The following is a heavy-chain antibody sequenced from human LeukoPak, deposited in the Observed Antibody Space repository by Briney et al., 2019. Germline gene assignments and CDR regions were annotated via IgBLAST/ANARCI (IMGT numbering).Heavy chain of an antibody. D-gene: IGHD3-22*01. CDR2: INHSGST. CDR3: AARYFYDSNTYYGLNFQH. Sequence: SETLSLTCAVYGGSFSGYYWSWIRQPPGKGLEWIGEINHSGSTNYNPSLKSRVTISVDTSKNQFSLKLSSVTAADTAVYYCAARYFYDSNTYYGLNFQHWGQGTLVTVSS. J-gene: IGHJ1*01. CDR1: GGSFSGYY. V-gene: IGHV4-34*01.